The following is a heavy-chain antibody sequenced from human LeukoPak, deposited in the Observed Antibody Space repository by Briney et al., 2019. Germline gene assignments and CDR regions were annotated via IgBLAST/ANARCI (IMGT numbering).Heavy chain of an antibody. CDR2: ISAYNGNT. CDR1: GYTFTSYG. D-gene: IGHD2-15*01. V-gene: IGHV1-18*01. Sequence: ASVKVSFKASGYTFTSYGISWVRQAPGQGLEWMGWISAYNGNTKYAQKPQGRVTMTTDTSTSTAYMELRSLRSDDTAVYYCARGDYCSGGSCRDEDYYGMDVWGQGTTVTVSS. J-gene: IGHJ6*02. CDR3: ARGDYCSGGSCRDEDYYGMDV.